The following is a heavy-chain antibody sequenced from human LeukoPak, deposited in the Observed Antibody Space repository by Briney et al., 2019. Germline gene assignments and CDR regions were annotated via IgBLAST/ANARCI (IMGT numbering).Heavy chain of an antibody. V-gene: IGHV3-23*01. CDR3: AKGNWNDD. CDR1: GFTFSIYD. J-gene: IGHJ5*02. CDR2: ISGSGDST. Sequence: PGGSLRLSCAASGFTFSIYDMNWVRQAPGKGLEWVSDISGSGDSTYYADSVKGCFTISRDNSKNTLYLQMNSLRADDTAVYYCAKGNWNDDWGQGTLVIVSS.